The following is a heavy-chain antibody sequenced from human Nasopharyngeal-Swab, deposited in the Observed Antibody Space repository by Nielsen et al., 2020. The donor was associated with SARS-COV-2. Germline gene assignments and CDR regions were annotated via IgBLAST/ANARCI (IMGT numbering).Heavy chain of an antibody. CDR1: GGSFSGYY. D-gene: IGHD2-15*01. CDR3: ARAGRYCSGGSCYLGAFDI. CDR2: INHSGST. J-gene: IGHJ3*02. V-gene: IGHV4-34*01. Sequence: SETLSLTCAVYGGSFSGYYWSWIRQPPGKGLEWIGEINHSGSTNYNPSLKSRVTISVDTSKNQFSLKLSSVTAADTAVYYCARAGRYCSGGSCYLGAFDIWGQGTMVTVSS.